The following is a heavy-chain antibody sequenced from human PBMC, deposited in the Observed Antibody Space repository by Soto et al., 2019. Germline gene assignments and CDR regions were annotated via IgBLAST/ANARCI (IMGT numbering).Heavy chain of an antibody. Sequence: SETLSLTCAVYGGSCSGYYWSWIRQPPGKGLEWIGEINHSGSTNYNPSLKSRVTISVDTSKNQFSLKLSSVTAADTAVYYCAKDRWIAVAAIGLYYYYGMDVWGQGITVTV. V-gene: IGHV4-34*01. CDR2: INHSGST. CDR1: GGSCSGYY. J-gene: IGHJ6*02. D-gene: IGHD6-19*01. CDR3: AKDRWIAVAAIGLYYYYGMDV.